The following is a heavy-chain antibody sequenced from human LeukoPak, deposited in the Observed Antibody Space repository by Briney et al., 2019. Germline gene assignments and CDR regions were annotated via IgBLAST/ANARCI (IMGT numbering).Heavy chain of an antibody. V-gene: IGHV4-38-2*02. CDR3: ASGSRPLGDAFDI. D-gene: IGHD1-26*01. Sequence: SETLSLTSTVSGYSISSGYYWGWIRQPPGKGLEWIGSIYHSGSTYYNPSLKSRVTISVDTSKNQFSLKLSSVTAADTAVYYCASGSRPLGDAFDIWGQGTMVTVSS. CDR1: GYSISSGYY. J-gene: IGHJ3*02. CDR2: IYHSGST.